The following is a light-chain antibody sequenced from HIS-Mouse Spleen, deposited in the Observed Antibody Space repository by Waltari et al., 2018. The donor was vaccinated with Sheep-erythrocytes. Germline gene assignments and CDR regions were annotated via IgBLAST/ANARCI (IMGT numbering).Light chain of an antibody. J-gene: IGLJ1*01. Sequence: QSALTQPRSVSGSPGQSVTISCTGTSSDVGGYNYVSWYQQHPGQAPKLMIYDVSKRPSGVPNRFSGSKSGNPASLTISGLQAEDEADYYCCSYAGSYNHVFATGTKVTVL. CDR2: DVS. CDR3: CSYAGSYNHV. V-gene: IGLV2-11*01. CDR1: SSDVGGYNY.